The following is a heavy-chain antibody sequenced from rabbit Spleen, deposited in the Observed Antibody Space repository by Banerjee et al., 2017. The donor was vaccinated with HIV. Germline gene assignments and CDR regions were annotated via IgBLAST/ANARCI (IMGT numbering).Heavy chain of an antibody. CDR2: VRVGGNTNT. CDR3: ARDDSGTGGRYEFDL. CDR1: GFSFSSNYY. Sequence: QEQLEESGGDLVKPGASLTLTCTASGFSFSSNYYMCWVRQAPGKGLEWIACVRVGGNTNTYYATWAKGRFTISKTSSTTVTLQMTSLTGADTATYFCARDDSGTGGRYEFDLWGPGTLVTVS. V-gene: IGHV1S45*01. D-gene: IGHD7-1*01. J-gene: IGHJ4*01.